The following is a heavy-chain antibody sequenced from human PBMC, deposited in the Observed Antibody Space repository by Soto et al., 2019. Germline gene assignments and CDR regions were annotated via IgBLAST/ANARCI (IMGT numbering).Heavy chain of an antibody. Sequence: SETLSLTCGVSGDTISTGGYSWAWIRQPPGKALEWIGHTYHSGNPYYNPSLKSRVIISVDRSKNQFSLKLRSVTAADTAVYYCARSQTTVTSYDYWGQGTLVTVSS. CDR1: GDTISTGGYS. J-gene: IGHJ4*02. D-gene: IGHD4-17*01. V-gene: IGHV4-30-2*01. CDR2: TYHSGNP. CDR3: ARSQTTVTSYDY.